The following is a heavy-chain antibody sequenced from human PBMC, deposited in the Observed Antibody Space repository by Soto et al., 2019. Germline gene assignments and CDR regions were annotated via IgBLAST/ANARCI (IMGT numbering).Heavy chain of an antibody. CDR2: IFPGGVNI. Sequence: ASVKVSCKAIGYGFTRHYIHWVRQAPGQGLEWMGTIFPGGVNIAYAQKFQGRVTMTKDTSTSTVYMGLNSLTSEDTAVYYCARGPITMIGYYFDYWGQGTLVTVSS. CDR3: ARGPITMIGYYFDY. J-gene: IGHJ4*02. V-gene: IGHV1-46*01. CDR1: GYGFTRHY. D-gene: IGHD3-10*02.